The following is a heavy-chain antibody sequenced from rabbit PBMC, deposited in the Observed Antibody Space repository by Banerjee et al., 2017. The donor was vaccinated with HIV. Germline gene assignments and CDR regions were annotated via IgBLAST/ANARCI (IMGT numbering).Heavy chain of an antibody. D-gene: IGHD1-1*01. CDR3: ARVNAGSSGYPYYFNS. CDR2: IYADGSGYT. CDR1: GIDFSSYYY. J-gene: IGHJ4*01. Sequence: QQQLEESGGGLVKPGGTLTLTCKASGIDFSSYYYMCWVRQAPGKGLEWIACIYADGSGYTYYASWAKGRFTISKTSSTTVTLQMTSLTAADTATYFCARVNAGSSGYPYYFNSWGPGTLVTVS. V-gene: IGHV1S45*01.